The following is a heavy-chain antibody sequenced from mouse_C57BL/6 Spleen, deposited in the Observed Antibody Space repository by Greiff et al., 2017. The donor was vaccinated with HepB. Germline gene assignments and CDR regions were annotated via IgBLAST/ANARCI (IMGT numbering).Heavy chain of an antibody. CDR2: IDPETGGT. Sequence: QVQLQQSGAELVRPGASVTLSCKASGYTFTDYEMHWVKQTPVHGLEGIGAIDPETGGTAYNQKFKGKAILTADKSSSTAYMELRSLTSEDSAVYYCTRYSNYGDFDVWGTGTTVTVSS. V-gene: IGHV1-15*01. J-gene: IGHJ1*03. D-gene: IGHD2-5*01. CDR1: GYTFTDYE. CDR3: TRYSNYGDFDV.